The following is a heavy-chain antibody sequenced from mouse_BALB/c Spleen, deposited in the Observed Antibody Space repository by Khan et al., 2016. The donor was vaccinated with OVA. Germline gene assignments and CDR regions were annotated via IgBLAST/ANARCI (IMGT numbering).Heavy chain of an antibody. J-gene: IGHJ1*01. CDR3: ARSGTTVVAYWYFDV. CDR1: GYSITSGYS. D-gene: IGHD1-1*01. Sequence: QLEESGPDLVKPSQSLSLTCTVTGYSITSGYSWHWIRQFPGNKQEWMGYIYYSGKTNYNPSLKSRISITRDTSKNQFFLQLNSVTTEDTATYYCARSGTTVVAYWYFDVWGAGTTVTVSS. CDR2: IYYSGKT. V-gene: IGHV3-1*02.